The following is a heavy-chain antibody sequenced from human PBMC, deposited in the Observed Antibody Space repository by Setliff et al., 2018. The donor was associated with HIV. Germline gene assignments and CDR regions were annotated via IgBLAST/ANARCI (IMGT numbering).Heavy chain of an antibody. V-gene: IGHV1-69*13. J-gene: IGHJ6*03. CDR2: IIPIFGTA. CDR1: GGTFSSYA. D-gene: IGHD1-1*01. CDR3: ARVNWNDGIGGYYYYMDV. Sequence: ASVKVSCKASGGTFSSYAISWVRQAPGQGLEWMGGIIPIFGTANYARKFQGRVTITADESTSTAYMELRSLRSDDTAVYYCARVNWNDGIGGYYYYMDVWGKGTTVTVSS.